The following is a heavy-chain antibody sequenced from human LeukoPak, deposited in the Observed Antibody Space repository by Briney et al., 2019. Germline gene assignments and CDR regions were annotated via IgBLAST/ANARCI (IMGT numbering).Heavy chain of an antibody. CDR3: ARGYGSYADY. CDR2: ISSDGSST. V-gene: IGHV3-74*01. J-gene: IGHJ4*02. D-gene: IGHD1-26*01. CDR1: GFTFSNYW. Sequence: GGSLRLSCAASGFTFSNYWMHWVRQAPGKGLVWVSRISSDGSSTSYADSVKGRFTISSGNAENTLYLQMNSLRAEDTAVYFCARGYGSYADYWGQGTLVTVSS.